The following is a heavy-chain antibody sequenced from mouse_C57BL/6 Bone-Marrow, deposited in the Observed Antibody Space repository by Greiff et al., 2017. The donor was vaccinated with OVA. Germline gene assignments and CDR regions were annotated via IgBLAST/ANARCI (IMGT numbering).Heavy chain of an antibody. CDR2: ISSGGSYT. CDR3: TRHRGGYYDY. D-gene: IGHD2-3*01. J-gene: IGHJ2*01. CDR1: GFTFSSYG. V-gene: IGHV5-6*01. Sequence: EVQGVESGGDLVKPGGSLKLSCAASGFTFSSYGMSWVRQTPDKRLEWVATISSGGSYTYYPDSVKGRFTFSRDTAKNTQYQQMSSLTSEDTVLYYCTRHRGGYYDYWGQGTTLTVSS.